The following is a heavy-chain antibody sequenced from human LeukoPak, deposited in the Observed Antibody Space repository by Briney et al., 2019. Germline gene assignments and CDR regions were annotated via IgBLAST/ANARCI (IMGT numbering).Heavy chain of an antibody. CDR1: AGAISNYY. V-gene: IGHV4-59*01. J-gene: IGHJ4*02. CDR3: ATGGSGNYHDY. CDR2: AYYSGYT. Sequence: SETLSLTCTVSAGAISNYYWSCIRQPPGQGLEWIGCAYYSGYTNYNPSLKSRVTMSVDTSKNQFSLKLTSVTAADTAVYYCATGGSGNYHDYWGQGTLVTVSS. D-gene: IGHD3-10*01.